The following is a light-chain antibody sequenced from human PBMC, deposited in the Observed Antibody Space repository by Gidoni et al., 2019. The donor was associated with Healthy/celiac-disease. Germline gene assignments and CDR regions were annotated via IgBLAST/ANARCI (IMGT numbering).Light chain of an antibody. CDR3: QQRSKWPPIT. CDR1: QSVSSY. J-gene: IGKJ5*01. Sequence: ELVLTQSPATLSLSPGERATLSCRASQSVSSYLAWYQQKPGQAPRLLIYDASNRATGSPARFSGSGSGTDFTLTISSREPEDFAVYYCQQRSKWPPITFGQGTRLEIK. CDR2: DAS. V-gene: IGKV3-11*01.